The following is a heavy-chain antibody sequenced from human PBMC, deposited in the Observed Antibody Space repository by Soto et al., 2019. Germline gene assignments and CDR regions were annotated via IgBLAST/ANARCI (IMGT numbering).Heavy chain of an antibody. V-gene: IGHV4-34*01. J-gene: IGHJ4*02. CDR1: GGSFSGYY. Sequence: SETLSLTCAVYGGSFSGYYWSWIRQPPGKGLEWIGEINHSGSTNYNPSLKSRVTISVDTSKNQFSLKLSSVTAADTAVYYCARVGGIAARSDYWGQGTLVTVSS. CDR3: ARVGGIAARSDY. CDR2: INHSGST. D-gene: IGHD6-6*01.